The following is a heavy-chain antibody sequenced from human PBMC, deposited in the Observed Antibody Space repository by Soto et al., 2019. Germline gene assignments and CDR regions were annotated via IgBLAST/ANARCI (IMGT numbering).Heavy chain of an antibody. Sequence: PGGSLRLSCAASGFNFRSYSMNWVRQAPGKGLEWVSYITSSIGTMYYADSVRGRFTISRDNAKNSLFLQMNYLSAEDTAVYYCATAHPLNWGQGSLVTVSS. CDR1: GFNFRSYS. J-gene: IGHJ4*02. CDR2: ITSSIGTM. CDR3: ATAHPLN. D-gene: IGHD2-8*01. V-gene: IGHV3-48*04.